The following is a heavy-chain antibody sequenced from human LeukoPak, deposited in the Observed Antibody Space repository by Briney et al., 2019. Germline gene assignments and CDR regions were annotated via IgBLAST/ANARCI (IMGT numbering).Heavy chain of an antibody. V-gene: IGHV4-34*01. D-gene: IGHD1-26*01. CDR2: ISHSGST. CDR1: GFTFSGYA. Sequence: GSLRLSCAASGFTFSGYAMHWVRQAPGKGLEWIGEISHSGSTNYNTSLKSRVTISVDTPKNQFPLKLSSVTAADTAVYYCARDSVGATTGFDYWGQGTLVTVSS. CDR3: ARDSVGATTGFDY. J-gene: IGHJ4*02.